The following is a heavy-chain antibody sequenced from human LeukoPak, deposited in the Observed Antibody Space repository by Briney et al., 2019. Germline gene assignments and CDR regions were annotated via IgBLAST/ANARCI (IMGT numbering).Heavy chain of an antibody. J-gene: IGHJ4*02. Sequence: GASVKVSCKASGGTFSSYAISWVRQAPGQGLEWMGGIIPIFGTANYAQKFQGRVTMTRDTSTSTVYMELSSLRSEDTAVYYCARALLVASGSYGSDYWGQGTLVTVSS. CDR1: GGTFSSYA. D-gene: IGHD1-26*01. V-gene: IGHV1-69*05. CDR2: IIPIFGTA. CDR3: ARALLVASGSYGSDY.